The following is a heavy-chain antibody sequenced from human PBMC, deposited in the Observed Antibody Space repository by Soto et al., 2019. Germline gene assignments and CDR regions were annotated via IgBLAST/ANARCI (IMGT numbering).Heavy chain of an antibody. D-gene: IGHD5-18*01. V-gene: IGHV3-30*13. J-gene: IGHJ4*02. Sequence: QAQLVESGGGVVQPGRSLRLSCAASGFAFSSYGMHWVRQAPGTGLEWVAVISYDGSLQHYADSVKGRFTISRDNSKNRVLLQIGSLRAEDTAVYYCVSARGYGHASVPYSWGQGTLVSVSS. CDR1: GFAFSSYG. CDR2: ISYDGSLQ. CDR3: VSARGYGHASVPYS.